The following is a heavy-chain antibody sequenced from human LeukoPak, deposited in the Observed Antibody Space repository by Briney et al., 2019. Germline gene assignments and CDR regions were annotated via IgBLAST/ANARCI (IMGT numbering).Heavy chain of an antibody. D-gene: IGHD1-26*01. CDR1: GFTFSRHW. CDR3: ARVWANSGNFYGEDY. J-gene: IGHJ4*02. V-gene: IGHV3-7*03. Sequence: GGSLRLSCTASGFTFSRHWISWVRQTPGKGLEWVANIKQDGSARFYVDSVKGRFIISRDNAKNSLYLQMTSLRAEDTAVYYCARVWANSGNFYGEDYWGQGTLVTVSS. CDR2: IKQDGSAR.